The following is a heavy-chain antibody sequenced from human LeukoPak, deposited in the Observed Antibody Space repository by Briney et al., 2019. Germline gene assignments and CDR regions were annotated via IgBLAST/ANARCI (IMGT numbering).Heavy chain of an antibody. J-gene: IGHJ4*02. V-gene: IGHV4-39*07. CDR3: ARFIEYSSGWYDSFFSSTSYYYFDY. CDR1: GGSISSSAYH. D-gene: IGHD6-19*01. CDR2: IHSSGST. Sequence: PSETLPLTCTVSGGSISSSAYHCGWIRQPPGKGLEWVGSIHSSGSTYYNLSLKSRVTISVDTSKNQFSLKLSSVTAADTAVYYCARFIEYSSGWYDSFFSSTSYYYFDYWGQGTLVTVSS.